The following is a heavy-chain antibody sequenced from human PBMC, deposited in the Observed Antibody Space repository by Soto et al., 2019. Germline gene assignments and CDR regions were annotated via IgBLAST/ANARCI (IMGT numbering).Heavy chain of an antibody. CDR1: GFTFSSYG. J-gene: IGHJ6*03. CDR2: ISYDGSNK. V-gene: IGHV3-30*18. D-gene: IGHD3-3*01. CDR3: AKDHSGDFWSGYPPWGPHYYYYYMDV. Sequence: GSLRLSCAASGFTFSSYGMHWVRQAPGKGLEWVAVISYDGSNKYYADSVKGRFTISRDNSKNTLYLQMNSLRAEDTAVYYCAKDHSGDFWSGYPPWGPHYYYYYMDVWGKGTTVTVSS.